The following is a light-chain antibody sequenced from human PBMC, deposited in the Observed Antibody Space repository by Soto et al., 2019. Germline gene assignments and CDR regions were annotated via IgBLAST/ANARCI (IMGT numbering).Light chain of an antibody. CDR3: SSYTTSSIDV. CDR1: SSDVGAYNY. CDR2: DVS. Sequence: QSALTQPASVSGSPGQSITISCTGTSSDVGAYNYVSWYQQHPGKAPKLMIYDVSNRPSGVSSRFSGSKSGNTASLTFSGLQAEDEADYYCSSYTTSSIDVFGTGNKVTVL. J-gene: IGLJ1*01. V-gene: IGLV2-14*01.